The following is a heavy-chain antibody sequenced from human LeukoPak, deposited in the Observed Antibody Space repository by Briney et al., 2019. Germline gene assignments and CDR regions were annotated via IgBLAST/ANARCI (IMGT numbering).Heavy chain of an antibody. CDR2: ISGNGGST. V-gene: IGHV3-23*01. J-gene: IGHJ4*02. CDR3: AKDVLILVVDGDYFDY. Sequence: GGSLRLSCAAAGSTLSRYAMSWVSQAPGKGLEWVSSISGNGGSTYYAESVKGRFTISRDNSKNTLYLQVNSLRADDTAAYYFAKDVLILVVDGDYFDYWGQGTLVTVSS. CDR1: GSTLSRYA. D-gene: IGHD3-22*01.